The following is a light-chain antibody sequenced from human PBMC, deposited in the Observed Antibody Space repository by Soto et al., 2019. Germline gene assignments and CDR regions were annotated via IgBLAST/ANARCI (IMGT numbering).Light chain of an antibody. V-gene: IGKV3-15*01. Sequence: EIVMTQSPATLSVSPGERATLSCRASQSVSSNLAWYQQKPGQAPTLLIYGASARASGIPARFSGSGSGTEFTLTISSLQSEDFAVYYCQHYKNWPFTFGQGTTLAIK. CDR2: GAS. CDR1: QSVSSN. CDR3: QHYKNWPFT. J-gene: IGKJ2*01.